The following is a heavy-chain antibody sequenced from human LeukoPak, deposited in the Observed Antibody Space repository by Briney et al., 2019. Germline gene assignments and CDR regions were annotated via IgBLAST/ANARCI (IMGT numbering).Heavy chain of an antibody. D-gene: IGHD3-3*01. CDR2: IYYSGST. Sequence: SETLSLTCAVSGGSISSGGYSWSWIRQPPGKGLEWIGYIYYSGSTYYNPSLKSRVTISVDTSKNQFSLKLSSVTAADTAVYYCARGPLEGTIFGVVPDYYYYMDVWGKGTTVTVSS. V-gene: IGHV4-30-4*07. CDR1: GGSISSGGYS. CDR3: ARGPLEGTIFGVVPDYYYYMDV. J-gene: IGHJ6*03.